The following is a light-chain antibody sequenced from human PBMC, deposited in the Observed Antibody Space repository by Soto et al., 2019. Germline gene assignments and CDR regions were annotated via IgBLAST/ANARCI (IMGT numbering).Light chain of an antibody. Sequence: EVVMTQSPATLSVSPGESATLSCRASQSISSSKLAWYQQNPGQAPRLLLFGVSNRATGIPARFSGSGSWTEFSLTISSLQSEDFAVYYCQQYDYWPRTFGQGTKVEIK. V-gene: IGKV3-15*01. J-gene: IGKJ1*01. CDR1: QSISSS. CDR2: GVS. CDR3: QQYDYWPRT.